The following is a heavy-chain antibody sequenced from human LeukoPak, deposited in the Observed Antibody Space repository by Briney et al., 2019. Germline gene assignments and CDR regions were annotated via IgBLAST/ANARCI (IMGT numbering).Heavy chain of an antibody. D-gene: IGHD6-13*01. V-gene: IGHV3-21*01. J-gene: IGHJ5*02. CDR2: ISSSSSYI. Sequence: GGSLRLSCAASGFTFSSYSMNWVRQAPGKGLEWVSSISSSSSYIYYADSVKGRFTISRDNAKNSLYLQMNSLRAEDTAVYYCARGIATGIDFFDPWGQGTLVTVSS. CDR1: GFTFSSYS. CDR3: ARGIATGIDFFDP.